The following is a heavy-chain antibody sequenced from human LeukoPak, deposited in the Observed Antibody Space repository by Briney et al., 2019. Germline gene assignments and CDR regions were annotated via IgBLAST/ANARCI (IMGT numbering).Heavy chain of an antibody. J-gene: IGHJ4*02. CDR3: ARDVRNYYDSSGYYLFDY. D-gene: IGHD3-22*01. CDR2: IYYSGST. V-gene: IGHV4-59*01. Sequence: SETLSLTCTVSGGSISSYYWSWIRQPPGKGLEWIGYIYYSGSTNYNPSPKSRVTISVDTSKNQFSLKLSSVTAADTAVYYCARDVRNYYDSSGYYLFDYWGQGTLVTVSS. CDR1: GGSISSYY.